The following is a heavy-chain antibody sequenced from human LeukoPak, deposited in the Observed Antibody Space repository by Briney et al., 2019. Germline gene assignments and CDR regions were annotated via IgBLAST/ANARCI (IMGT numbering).Heavy chain of an antibody. CDR2: LTGNGEST. D-gene: IGHD3-10*01. Sequence: GGSLRLSCAASGFTFSSYAMSWVRQAPGKGLEWVSGLTGNGESTYYADSVKGRFTISRDNSKNTLYLQMNSLRAEDTAVYYCARVGEKPFHLWPEIDYWGQGTLVTVSS. CDR1: GFTFSSYA. V-gene: IGHV3-23*01. CDR3: ARVGEKPFHLWPEIDY. J-gene: IGHJ4*02.